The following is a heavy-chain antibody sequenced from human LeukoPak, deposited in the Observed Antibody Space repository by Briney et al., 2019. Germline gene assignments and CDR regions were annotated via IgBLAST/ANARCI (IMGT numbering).Heavy chain of an antibody. CDR1: GFTFKTYG. D-gene: IGHD6-19*01. CDR3: AKDLEQWPAVPEY. Sequence: GGSLRLSCAASGFTFKTYGMHWVRQAPGKGLDWGAFIEKDGSNKYYADSVKGRFTVSRDNSKNRLYLQMNSLRPEETALYYCAKDLEQWPAVPEYWGQGTLVIVSS. CDR2: IEKDGSNK. V-gene: IGHV3-30*02. J-gene: IGHJ4*02.